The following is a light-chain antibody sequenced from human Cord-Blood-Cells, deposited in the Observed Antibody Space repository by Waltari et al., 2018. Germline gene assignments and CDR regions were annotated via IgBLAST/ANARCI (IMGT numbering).Light chain of an antibody. Sequence: DIVMTQSPDSLAVSLGERATINCKSSQSVLYSSNNKNYLAWYQQKPGQPPKLLIYWASTRXXXVPDRFSGSGSGTDFTLTISSLQAEDVAVYYCQQYYSTPQTFSQGTKVEIK. V-gene: IGKV4-1*01. CDR1: QSVLYSSNNKNY. CDR3: QQYYSTPQT. J-gene: IGKJ1*01. CDR2: WAS.